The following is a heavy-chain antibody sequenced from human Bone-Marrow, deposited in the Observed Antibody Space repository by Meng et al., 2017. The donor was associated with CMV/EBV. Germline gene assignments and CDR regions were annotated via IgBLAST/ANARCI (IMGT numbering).Heavy chain of an antibody. J-gene: IGHJ4*02. CDR1: GFTFSNYA. CDR3: AKDLGQLRSLGLRPGAVFDY. V-gene: IGHV3-23*01. CDR2: ISGTGDTT. Sequence: GESLKISCAASGFTFSNYAMSWVRQAPGKGLEWVSSISGTGDTTYYADSVKGRFTISRDNSKNTLYLQMNSLRAEDTAVYYCAKDLGQLRSLGLRPGAVFDYWGQGTLVTVSS. D-gene: IGHD3-3*01.